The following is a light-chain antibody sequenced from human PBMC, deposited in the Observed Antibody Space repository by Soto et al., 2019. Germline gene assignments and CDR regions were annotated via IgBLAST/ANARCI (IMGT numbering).Light chain of an antibody. CDR3: QQLNSYSPF. CDR1: QGIATY. J-gene: IGKJ4*01. V-gene: IGKV1-9*01. CDR2: GAS. Sequence: DIQVTQSPSFLSASVGDRVTITCRASQGIATYLAWYQQKPGKAPKLLISGASILQSGVPSRFSGSGSDTEFTLTSNSLQPEDFATYYCQQLNSYSPFFGGGTKVEIK.